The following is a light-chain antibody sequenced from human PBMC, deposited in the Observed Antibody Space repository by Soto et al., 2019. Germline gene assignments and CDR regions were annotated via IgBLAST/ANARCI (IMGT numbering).Light chain of an antibody. CDR1: QSVSTW. CDR2: GAS. CDR3: QQYNSLHPIS. J-gene: IGKJ4*01. V-gene: IGKV1-5*01. Sequence: DIQMTQSPSTLSASLGDRVTITCRASQSVSTWLAWYQQKPGKAPKVLIYGASNLKSGVPSRFSGSGSGTEFTLSISSVQPDDFATYYCQQYNSLHPISFGGGTRVEIK.